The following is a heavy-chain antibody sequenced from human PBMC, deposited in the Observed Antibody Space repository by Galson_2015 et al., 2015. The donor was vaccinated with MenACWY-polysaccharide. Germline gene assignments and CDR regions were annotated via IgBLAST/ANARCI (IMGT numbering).Heavy chain of an antibody. CDR3: ARRDVLVNWRIHDAFDI. CDR1: GFTFSSYG. Sequence: SLRLSCAASGFTFSSYGMNWVRQAPGKGLVWVSRINSDGSSTSYADSVKGRFTISRDNAKNTLYLQMNSLRAEDTAVYYSARRDVLVNWRIHDAFDIWGQGTMVTVSS. CDR2: INSDGSST. D-gene: IGHD1-20*01. V-gene: IGHV3-74*01. J-gene: IGHJ3*02.